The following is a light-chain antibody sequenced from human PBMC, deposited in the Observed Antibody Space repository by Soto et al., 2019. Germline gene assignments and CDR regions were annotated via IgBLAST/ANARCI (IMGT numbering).Light chain of an antibody. CDR3: QSYDSSLV. CDR2: GNI. J-gene: IGLJ2*01. V-gene: IGLV1-40*01. Sequence: QSVLTQPPSVSGAPGQKVTISCTGSSSNIGAGYDVHWYQQLPGTAPKLLIYGNINRPSGVPDRFSGSKSDSSASLAITGLQAKDEADYYCQSYDSSLVFGGGTKLTVL. CDR1: SSNIGAGYD.